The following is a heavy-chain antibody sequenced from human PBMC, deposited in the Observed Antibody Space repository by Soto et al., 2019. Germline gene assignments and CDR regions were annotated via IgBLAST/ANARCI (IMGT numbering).Heavy chain of an antibody. CDR3: ARDMETALDH. V-gene: IGHV3-66*01. CDR2: MFAGGTT. CDR1: GFFVSGHY. J-gene: IGHJ1*01. D-gene: IGHD2-21*02. Sequence: GGSLRLSCGVSGFFVSGHYVNWVRQAPGKGLEWVSVMFAGGTTLYADSVKGRFTISRDTSENTVFLQMDSLRLDDTAVYYCARDMETALDHWGQGTPVTVSS.